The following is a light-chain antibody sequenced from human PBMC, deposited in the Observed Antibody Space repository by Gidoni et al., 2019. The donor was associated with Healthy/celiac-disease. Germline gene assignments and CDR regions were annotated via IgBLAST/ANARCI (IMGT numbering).Light chain of an antibody. CDR2: EVS. J-gene: IGLJ2*01. CDR3: SSYTSSSTQV. Sequence: QSALPQPASVSGSPGQSITISCTGTSSDVGGYHYVSWYQQHPGKAPKLMIYEVSNRPSGVSNRFSGSKSGNTASLTISGLQAEDEADYYCSSYTSSSTQVFGGGTKLTVL. CDR1: SSDVGGYHY. V-gene: IGLV2-14*01.